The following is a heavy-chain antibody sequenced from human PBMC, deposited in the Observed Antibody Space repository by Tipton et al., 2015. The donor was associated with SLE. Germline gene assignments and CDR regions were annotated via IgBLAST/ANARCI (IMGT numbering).Heavy chain of an antibody. Sequence: WVRQAPGKGLVWIGSIAYSGSTYYNPSLKSRVTISVDTSKNHFSLKVTSVTATDTAVYYCARGGGYPIYYYGLDVWGQGTTVTVSS. J-gene: IGHJ6*02. D-gene: IGHD3-16*01. CDR2: IAYSGST. V-gene: IGHV4-39*02. CDR3: ARGGGYPIYYYGLDV.